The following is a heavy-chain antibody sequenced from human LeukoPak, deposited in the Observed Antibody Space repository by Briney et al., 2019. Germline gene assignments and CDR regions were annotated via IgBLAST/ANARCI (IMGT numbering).Heavy chain of an antibody. CDR3: ARGGYFDL. V-gene: IGHV3-48*02. CDR2: ISSSSSTI. J-gene: IGHJ2*01. Sequence: GGSLRLSCAAYGFTFSSYSMNWVRQAPGKGLEWVSYISSSSSTIYYADSVKGRFTISRDNAKNSLYLQMNSVRDEDTALYYCARGGYFDLWGRGTLVTVSS. CDR1: GFTFSSYS. D-gene: IGHD3-10*01.